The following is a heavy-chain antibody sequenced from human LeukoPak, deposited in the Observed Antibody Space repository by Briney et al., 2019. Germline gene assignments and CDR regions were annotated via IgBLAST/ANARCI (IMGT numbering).Heavy chain of an antibody. J-gene: IGHJ5*02. CDR3: AKDSDYDFWSGHSPNWFDP. CDR1: GFTFSSYG. CDR2: IRYDGSNK. D-gene: IGHD3-3*01. V-gene: IGHV3-30*02. Sequence: GGSLRLSCAASGFTFSSYGMHWVRQAPGKGLEGVAFIRYDGSNKYYADSVKGRFTISRDNSKNTLYLQMNSLRAEDTAVYYCAKDSDYDFWSGHSPNWFDPWGQGTLVTVSS.